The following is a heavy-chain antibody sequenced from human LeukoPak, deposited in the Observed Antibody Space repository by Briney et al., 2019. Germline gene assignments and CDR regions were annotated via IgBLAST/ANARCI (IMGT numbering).Heavy chain of an antibody. CDR2: INPKSGDT. Sequence: ASVKVSCKASGYTFTGYYIHWVRQAPGQGLEWMGWINPKSGDTIYAQNFQGRVTMTRDTSISTAYMDLSRLRSDDTALYYCARGGQLPLLWSWGQGTLVTVSS. CDR1: GYTFTGYY. D-gene: IGHD2-2*01. J-gene: IGHJ4*02. V-gene: IGHV1-2*02. CDR3: ARGGQLPLLWS.